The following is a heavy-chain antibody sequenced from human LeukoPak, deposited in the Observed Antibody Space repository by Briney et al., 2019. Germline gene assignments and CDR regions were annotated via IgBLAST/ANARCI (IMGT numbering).Heavy chain of an antibody. CDR2: MNSDGSST. CDR3: ARKKATDYYYYYYGMDV. Sequence: GGSLRLSCAASGFTFSSYWMHWVRQAPGKGLVWVSRMNSDGSSTSYADSVKGRFTISRDNAKNTLYLQMNSLRAEDTAVYYCARKKATDYYYYYYGMDVWGQGTTVTVSS. J-gene: IGHJ6*02. V-gene: IGHV3-74*01. D-gene: IGHD5-24*01. CDR1: GFTFSSYW.